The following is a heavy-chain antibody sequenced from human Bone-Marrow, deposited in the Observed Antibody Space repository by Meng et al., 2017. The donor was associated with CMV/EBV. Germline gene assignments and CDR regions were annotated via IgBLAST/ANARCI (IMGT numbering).Heavy chain of an antibody. CDR2: IKQDGSEK. CDR3: ARERLGGAFDI. CDR1: GFTFSSYW. D-gene: IGHD7-27*01. V-gene: IGHV3-7*01. Sequence: GESLKISCAASGFTFSSYWMSWVRQAPGKGLEWVGNIKQDGSEKYHVDSVKGRFTISRDNAKKSLYLQMNSLRAEDTAVYFCARERLGGAFDIWSQGTMVTVSS. J-gene: IGHJ3*02.